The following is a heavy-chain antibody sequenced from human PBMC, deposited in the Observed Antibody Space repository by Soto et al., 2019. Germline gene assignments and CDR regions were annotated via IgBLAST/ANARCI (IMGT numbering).Heavy chain of an antibody. J-gene: IGHJ3*02. V-gene: IGHV3-64D*06. Sequence: PGGSLRLSCSASGFTFSSYAMHWVRQAPGKGLEYVSAISSNVGSTYYADSVKGRFTISRDNSKNTLYLQMSSLRAEDTAVYYCVKDGKSGSGGGAFDIWGQGTMVTVSS. CDR2: ISSNVGST. CDR1: GFTFSSYA. CDR3: VKDGKSGSGGGAFDI. D-gene: IGHD5-12*01.